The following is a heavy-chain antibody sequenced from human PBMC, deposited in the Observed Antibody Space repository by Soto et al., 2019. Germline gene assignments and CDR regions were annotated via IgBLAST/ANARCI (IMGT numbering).Heavy chain of an antibody. V-gene: IGHV4-59*01. D-gene: IGHD3-10*01. CDR3: ARSHSFDGSIYHYYFDF. CDR2: IYASGAT. CDR1: GGSISPYY. J-gene: IGHJ4*02. Sequence: SETLSLTCTVSGGSISPYYWSWIRQPPGGTLEWIGYIYASGATTYNPSLESRVTMSVDMPNNEFSLELTSLTAADTAVYYCARSHSFDGSIYHYYFDFWGRGTLVTVSS.